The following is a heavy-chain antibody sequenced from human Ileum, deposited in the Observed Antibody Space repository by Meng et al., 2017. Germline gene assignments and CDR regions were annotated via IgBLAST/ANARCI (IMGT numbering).Heavy chain of an antibody. V-gene: IGHV4-4*02. J-gene: IGHJ4*02. CDR3: ARHGGYYQDF. CDR2: IDQSGNS. D-gene: IGHD4/OR15-4a*01. CDR1: GASVSANSY. Sequence: QVQWQESGPGLVKPSETLSLTCSVSGASVSANSYWSWVRQPPGKGLAWIGQIDQSGNSYYSPSLKSRVTMSIDKSKNQFSLRLTSVTAADTAVYYCARHGGYYQDFWGQGTLVTVSS.